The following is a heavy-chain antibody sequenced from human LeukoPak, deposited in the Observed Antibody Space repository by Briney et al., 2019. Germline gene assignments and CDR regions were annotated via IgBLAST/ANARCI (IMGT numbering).Heavy chain of an antibody. V-gene: IGHV4-4*07. D-gene: IGHD3-10*01. CDR1: GGSISSYY. CDR2: IYTSGST. CDR3: ARGKQNTMVRGVITNWFDR. Sequence: SETLSLACIVSGGSISSYYWSWLRQPAGKGLEWLGRIYTSGSTNYNPSLKSRVTMSVDTSKNQFSLKLSSVTAADTAVYYCARGKQNTMVRGVITNWFDRWGQGTLVTVSS. J-gene: IGHJ5*02.